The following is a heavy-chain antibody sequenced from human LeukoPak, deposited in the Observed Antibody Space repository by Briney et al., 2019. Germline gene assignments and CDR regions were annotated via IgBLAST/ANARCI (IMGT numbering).Heavy chain of an antibody. V-gene: IGHV1-69*05. CDR2: IIPIFGTA. CDR3: ARDCSSTSCYKPD. D-gene: IGHD2-2*02. Sequence: AASVKVSCKASGGTFSSYAISWVRQAPGQGLEWMGGIIPIFGTANYAQKFQGRVTITTDESTSTAYMELSSLRSEDTAVYYCARDCSSTSCYKPDWGQGTLVTVSS. J-gene: IGHJ4*02. CDR1: GGTFSSYA.